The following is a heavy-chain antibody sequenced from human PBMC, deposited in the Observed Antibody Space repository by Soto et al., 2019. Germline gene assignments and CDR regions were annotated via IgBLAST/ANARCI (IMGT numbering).Heavy chain of an antibody. Sequence: SETLSLTCTVSGGSISSYYWSWIRQPAGKGLEWIGRIYTSGSTNYNPSLKSRVTMSVDTSKNQFSLKLSSVTAADTAVFYCARACSSNSCYDVFDYWGQGTLVTVSS. D-gene: IGHD2-2*01. J-gene: IGHJ4*02. CDR2: IYTSGST. V-gene: IGHV4-4*07. CDR3: ARACSSNSCYDVFDY. CDR1: GGSISSYY.